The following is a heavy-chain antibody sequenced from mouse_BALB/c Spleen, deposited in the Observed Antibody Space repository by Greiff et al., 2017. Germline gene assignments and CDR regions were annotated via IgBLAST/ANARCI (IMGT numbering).Heavy chain of an antibody. D-gene: IGHD1-1*01. CDR2: ISSGSSTI. CDR1: GFTFSSFG. J-gene: IGHJ4*01. Sequence: EVKLMESGGGLVQPGGSRKLSCAASGFTFSSFGMHWVRQAPEKGLEWVAYISSGSSTIYYADTVKGRFTISRDNPKNTLFLQMTSLRSEDTAMYYCARGLRAMDYWGQGTSVTVSS. V-gene: IGHV5-17*02. CDR3: ARGLRAMDY.